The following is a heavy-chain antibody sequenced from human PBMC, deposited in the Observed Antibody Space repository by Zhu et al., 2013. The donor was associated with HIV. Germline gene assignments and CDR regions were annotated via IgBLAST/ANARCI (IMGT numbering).Heavy chain of an antibody. CDR2: ISVSTGDT. D-gene: IGHD3-22*01. Sequence: QVHLLQSGAEMKNPGASVLVSCKTSGYTFTDYGITWVRQAPGQGLEWMGWISVSTGDTTYAHFYQDRVTFIADTSTKTAYMELRSLMFDDTAVYYCARDSFYFDSRGYPDYWGQGTLVTVS. CDR1: GYTFTDYG. CDR3: ARDSFYFDSRGYPDY. V-gene: IGHV1-18*01. J-gene: IGHJ4*02.